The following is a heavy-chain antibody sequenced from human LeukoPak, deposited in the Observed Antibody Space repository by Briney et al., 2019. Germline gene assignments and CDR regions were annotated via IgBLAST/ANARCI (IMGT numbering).Heavy chain of an antibody. CDR2: ITPSEST. J-gene: IGHJ4*02. D-gene: IGHD3-22*01. V-gene: IGHV4-34*01. CDR1: GGSFSGYF. Sequence: SETPSLTCVVYGGSFSGYFWSWIRQPPGKGLEWIGEITPSESTNYSPSLKSRVSISIDTSKKKLSLRLTSVTAADSAVYYCASSFYYDSRDYWGQGTLVTVSS. CDR3: ASSFYYDSRDY.